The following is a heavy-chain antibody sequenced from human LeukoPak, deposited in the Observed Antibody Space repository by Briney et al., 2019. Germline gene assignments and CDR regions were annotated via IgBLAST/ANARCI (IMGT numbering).Heavy chain of an antibody. V-gene: IGHV3-30*04. Sequence: GGSLRLSCAASGFTFSSYTIHWVRQAPGKGLEWVTLISHDGRNKNYADSVKGRFTISSDNSKKTLYLEVNSLRPEDTAVYYCARGSHQDYFGSMTYLFDYWGQGILVTVSS. D-gene: IGHD3-10*01. CDR3: ARGSHQDYFGSMTYLFDY. CDR2: ISHDGRNK. CDR1: GFTFSSYT. J-gene: IGHJ4*02.